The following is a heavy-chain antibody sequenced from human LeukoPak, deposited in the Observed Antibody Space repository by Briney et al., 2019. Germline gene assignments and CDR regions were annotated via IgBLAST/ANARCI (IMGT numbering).Heavy chain of an antibody. CDR3: AQIAVAGTYVDF. D-gene: IGHD6-19*01. J-gene: IGHJ4*02. CDR2: INHSGGT. CDR1: GGSFSGYY. V-gene: IGHV4-34*01. Sequence: SETLSLTCAVYGGSFSGYYWTWIRQPPGKGLEWIGEINHSGGTNYNPSLKSRVTISLDTSKNQFSLKLSSVTAADTAVYYCAQIAVAGTYVDFWGQGTLVTVSS.